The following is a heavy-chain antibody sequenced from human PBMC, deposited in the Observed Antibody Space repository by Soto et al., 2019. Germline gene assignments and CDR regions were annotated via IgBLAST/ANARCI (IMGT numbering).Heavy chain of an antibody. D-gene: IGHD4-17*01. Sequence: QVQLVQSGAEVKKPGSSVKVSCRASGYTFTSYDINWVRQATGQGLEWMGWMNPNSGNTGYAQKFQGRVTMTRNTSISTAYMELSSLTSDDTAVYYCARSTNDYGDRHWGQGTLVTVSS. CDR2: MNPNSGNT. CDR3: ARSTNDYGDRH. CDR1: GYTFTSYD. V-gene: IGHV1-8*01. J-gene: IGHJ4*02.